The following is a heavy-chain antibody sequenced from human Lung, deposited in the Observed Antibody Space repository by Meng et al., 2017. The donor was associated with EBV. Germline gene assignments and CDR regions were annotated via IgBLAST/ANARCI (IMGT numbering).Heavy chain of an antibody. CDR2: ISAYNGNT. D-gene: IGHD1-14*01. Sequence: VQLVQSGGEGKKPGASVKVSCKASGYIFNNDGVSWVRQAPGQGPEWMGWISAYNGNTNYAQNFQGRFTMTTDTSTSTAYMELRSLRSDDTAVYYCARDLPGGTKGTWLDLWGQGTLVTVSS. J-gene: IGHJ5*02. CDR1: GYIFNNDG. CDR3: ARDLPGGTKGTWLDL. V-gene: IGHV1-18*01.